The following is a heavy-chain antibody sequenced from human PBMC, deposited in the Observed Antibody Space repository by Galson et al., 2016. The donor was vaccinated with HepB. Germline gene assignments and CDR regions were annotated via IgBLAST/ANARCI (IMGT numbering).Heavy chain of an antibody. CDR2: ISGNSASI. V-gene: IGHV3-23*01. D-gene: IGHD2-15*01. Sequence: SLRLSCAVSGFSFSSYAMNWVRQAPGKGLEWVSVISGNSASIFYGDSVKGRFTIARDNSKNTLYLQMNRLRAEDTAVYYCAKGGTPDDQTVNYAMDVWGQGATVTVSS. CDR1: GFSFSSYA. CDR3: AKGGTPDDQTVNYAMDV. J-gene: IGHJ6*02.